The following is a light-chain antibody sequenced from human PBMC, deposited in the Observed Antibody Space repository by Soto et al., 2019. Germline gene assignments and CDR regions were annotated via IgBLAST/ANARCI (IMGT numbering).Light chain of an antibody. Sequence: QSALTQPASVSGSPGQSITISCTGTSSDVGRFNFVSWFQQHPGKAPKLLIYEVTKRPSGVSNRYSGSKSGNSASLTISGLHADDEADYYCCSLTTSHTYVFGSGTKVTVL. CDR1: SSDVGRFNF. V-gene: IGLV2-14*01. J-gene: IGLJ1*01. CDR3: CSLTTSHTYV. CDR2: EVT.